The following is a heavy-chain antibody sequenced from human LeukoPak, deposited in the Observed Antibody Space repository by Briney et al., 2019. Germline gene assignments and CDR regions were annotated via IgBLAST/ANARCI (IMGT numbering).Heavy chain of an antibody. J-gene: IGHJ4*02. D-gene: IGHD6-13*01. CDR2: ISYDGSNK. Sequence: PGGSLRLSCAASGFTFSSYGMHWVRQAPGKGLEWVAVISYDGSNKYYADSVKGRFTISRDNSKNTLYLQMNSLRAEDTAVYYCAKSLSHSSSWYPSHFDYWGQGTLVTVSS. CDR1: GFTFSSYG. V-gene: IGHV3-30*18. CDR3: AKSLSHSSSWYPSHFDY.